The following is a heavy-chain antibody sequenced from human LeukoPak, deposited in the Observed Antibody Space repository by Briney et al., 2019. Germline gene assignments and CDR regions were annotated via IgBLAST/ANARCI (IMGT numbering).Heavy chain of an antibody. CDR1: GYTFTSYG. V-gene: IGHV1-18*01. CDR3: ARESYVEYSSSPDYFDY. D-gene: IGHD6-6*01. J-gene: IGHJ4*02. Sequence: ASGKVSCKASGYTFTSYGISWVRQAPGQGLEWMGWISAYNGNTNYAQKLQGRVTMTTDTSTSTAYMELRSLRSDDTAVYYGARESYVEYSSSPDYFDYWGQGTLVTVSS. CDR2: ISAYNGNT.